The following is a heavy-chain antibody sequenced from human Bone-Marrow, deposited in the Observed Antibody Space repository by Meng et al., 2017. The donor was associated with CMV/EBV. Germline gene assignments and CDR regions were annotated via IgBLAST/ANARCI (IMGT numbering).Heavy chain of an antibody. CDR1: GFTFSSYA. CDR3: AREGEAYSSSSEEKPVTGMDV. Sequence: GESLKISCAASGFTFSSYAMHWVRQAPGKGLEWVAVISYDGSNKYYADSVKGRFTISRDNSKNSLYLQMNSLRAEDTAVYYCAREGEAYSSSSEEKPVTGMDVWGQGTTVNVSS. V-gene: IGHV3-30*04. D-gene: IGHD6-6*01. CDR2: ISYDGSNK. J-gene: IGHJ6*02.